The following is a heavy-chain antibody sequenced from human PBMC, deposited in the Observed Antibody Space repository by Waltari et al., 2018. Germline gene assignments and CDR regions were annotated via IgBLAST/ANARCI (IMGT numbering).Heavy chain of an antibody. CDR3: ARVPFYCTNGVCYYYFDY. Sequence: QVQLQESRPGLVKPSQTLSLTCTVSGGSISSRSYYWSWIRQPAGKGLEWIGRIYTSGSTNYNPSLKSRVTISVDTSKNQFSLKLSSVTAADTAVYYCARVPFYCTNGVCYYYFDYWGQGTLVTVSS. D-gene: IGHD2-8*01. CDR2: IYTSGST. CDR1: GGSISSRSYY. V-gene: IGHV4-61*02. J-gene: IGHJ4*02.